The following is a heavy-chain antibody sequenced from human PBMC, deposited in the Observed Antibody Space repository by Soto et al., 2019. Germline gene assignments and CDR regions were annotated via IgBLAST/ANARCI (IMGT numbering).Heavy chain of an antibody. V-gene: IGHV4-30-2*01. Sequence: QLQLQESGSGLVKPSQTLSLTCAVSGGSISSGGYSWSWIRQPPGKGLEWIGYIYHSGSSYFNPSLKSRVTISLDRSKNQFSLKLSSVTAADTAVYYRARGGGWAFDYWGQGTLVNVSS. D-gene: IGHD2-15*01. CDR1: GGSISSGGYS. CDR3: ARGGGWAFDY. J-gene: IGHJ4*02. CDR2: IYHSGSS.